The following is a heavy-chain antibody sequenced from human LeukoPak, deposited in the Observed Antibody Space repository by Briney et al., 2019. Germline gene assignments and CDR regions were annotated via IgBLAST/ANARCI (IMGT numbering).Heavy chain of an antibody. D-gene: IGHD6-6*01. CDR2: INPNSGGT. V-gene: IGHV1-2*06. J-gene: IGHJ4*02. Sequence: ASVKVSCKASGYTFTGYYMHWVRQAPGQGLEWMGRINPNSGGTNYAQKFQGRVTMTGDTSISTAYMDLTHLRSDDTAVYYCARDQAALAARPFDYWGQGTLVTVSS. CDR1: GYTFTGYY. CDR3: ARDQAALAARPFDY.